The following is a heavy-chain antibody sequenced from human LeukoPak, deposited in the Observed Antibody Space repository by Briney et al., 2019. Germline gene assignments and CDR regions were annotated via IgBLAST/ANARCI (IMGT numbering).Heavy chain of an antibody. D-gene: IGHD1-14*01. CDR1: GYAFTNYY. CDR2: INPSDGGT. V-gene: IGHV1-46*01. CDR3: ARGRLGVSGYKDYFDY. J-gene: IGHJ4*02. Sequence: ASVTVSCKASGYAFTNYYMHWVRQAPGQGLEWMAIINPSDGGTYYAQKFQDRVFMTRDTSTKTVYMELSSLRSDDTAVYYCARGRLGVSGYKDYFDYWGQGTLVTVSS.